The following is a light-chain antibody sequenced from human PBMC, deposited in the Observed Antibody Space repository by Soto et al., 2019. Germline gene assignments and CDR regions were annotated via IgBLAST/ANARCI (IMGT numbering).Light chain of an antibody. CDR1: QGINNY. CDR3: QKYNSAPQT. CDR2: AAS. V-gene: IGKV1-27*01. Sequence: DIQMTQSPSSLSASVGDRVTITCRASQGINNYLAWYQQKPGKVPKLLINAASTLQSVVPSRITGSRSGTDFTLTISSLQPEDVANFYCQKYNSAPQTFGQGTQVEIK. J-gene: IGKJ1*01.